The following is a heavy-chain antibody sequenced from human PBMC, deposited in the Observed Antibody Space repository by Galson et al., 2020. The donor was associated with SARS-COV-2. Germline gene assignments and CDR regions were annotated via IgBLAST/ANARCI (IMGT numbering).Heavy chain of an antibody. Sequence: GEALKISWKGSGYSFTSYWIGWVRQMPGKGQGWVGIIYPGGSDTRESPSFQGQVTISADKSISTAYLQWSSLKASDTAMYYCARHAYDFWSGRDYYMDVWGKGTTVTVSS. V-gene: IGHV5-51*01. D-gene: IGHD3-3*01. J-gene: IGHJ6*03. CDR1: GYSFTSYW. CDR3: ARHAYDFWSGRDYYMDV. CDR2: IYPGGSDT.